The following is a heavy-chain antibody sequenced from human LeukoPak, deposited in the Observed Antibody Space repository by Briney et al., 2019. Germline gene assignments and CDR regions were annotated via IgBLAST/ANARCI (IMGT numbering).Heavy chain of an antibody. V-gene: IGHV4-39*07. D-gene: IGHD5-24*01. Sequence: SETLSLTCTVSGGSISSSSYYWGWIRQPPGKWLEWIGSIYYSGSTYYNPSLKSRVTISVDTSKNQFSLKLSSVTAADTAVYYCARDRRTRWLQWYYFDYWGQGTLVTVSS. J-gene: IGHJ4*02. CDR3: ARDRRTRWLQWYYFDY. CDR1: GGSISSSSYY. CDR2: IYYSGST.